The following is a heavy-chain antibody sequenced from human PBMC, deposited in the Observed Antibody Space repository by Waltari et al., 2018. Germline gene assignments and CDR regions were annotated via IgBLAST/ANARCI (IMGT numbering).Heavy chain of an antibody. D-gene: IGHD2-21*02. J-gene: IGHJ5*02. CDR3: ARHQDWVVVSATWFDP. V-gene: IGHV4-39*01. Sequence: QLRLQESGHGLVKPSDTLSLTCTASGGSLRSASSHWGWIRQPPGKGLEWIGSIYYSGNTYYNPSPKSRITMSADTTKTQFSLKLSSVTATDTAVYYCARHQDWVVVSATWFDPWGQGTRVTVSS. CDR2: IYYSGNT. CDR1: GGSLRSASSH.